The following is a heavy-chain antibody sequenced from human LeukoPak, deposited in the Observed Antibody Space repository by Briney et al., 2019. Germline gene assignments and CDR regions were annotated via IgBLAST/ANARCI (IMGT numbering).Heavy chain of an antibody. CDR2: IWSDGSNE. V-gene: IGHV3-33*01. Sequence: PGRSLRLPCAASGFTFSYYGMHWVRQAPGKGLEWVALIWSDGSNEHYADSVKGRFTISRDNSKKTLYLQMNSLRAEDTAVYYCARDRQYGSGSFNPPYDPWGQGTLVTVSS. J-gene: IGHJ5*02. CDR3: ARDRQYGSGSFNPPYDP. D-gene: IGHD3-10*01. CDR1: GFTFSYYG.